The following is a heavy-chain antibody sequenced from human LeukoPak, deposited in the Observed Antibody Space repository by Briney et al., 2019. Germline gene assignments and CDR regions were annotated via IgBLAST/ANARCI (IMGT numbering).Heavy chain of an antibody. D-gene: IGHD3-10*01. Sequence: GGSLRLSCAAPGFTLSSYAMSWVRQAPGKGLEWVSAISDTGNTYHADSVKGRFTISRDNSKNTLYLQMNSLRAEDTALYHCARIYGSGSYSWFDPWGQGTLVTVSS. CDR3: ARIYGSGSYSWFDP. CDR2: ISDTGNT. CDR1: GFTLSSYA. J-gene: IGHJ5*02. V-gene: IGHV3-23*01.